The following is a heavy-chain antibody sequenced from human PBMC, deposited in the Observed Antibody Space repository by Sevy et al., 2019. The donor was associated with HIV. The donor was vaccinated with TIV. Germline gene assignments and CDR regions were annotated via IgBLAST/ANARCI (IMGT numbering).Heavy chain of an antibody. V-gene: IGHV3-23*01. J-gene: IGHJ6*02. CDR1: GFTFSRNA. Sequence: GGSLRLSCAASGFTFSRNAMSWVRQAPGKGLEWASGITGSGASTYYADSVKGRFTISRDNSKNTLYLQRNSLRVEDTAVYYCAKVGYCSSTSCYSIYYGMDVWGQGTTVTVSS. CDR3: AKVGYCSSTSCYSIYYGMDV. CDR2: ITGSGAST. D-gene: IGHD2-2*02.